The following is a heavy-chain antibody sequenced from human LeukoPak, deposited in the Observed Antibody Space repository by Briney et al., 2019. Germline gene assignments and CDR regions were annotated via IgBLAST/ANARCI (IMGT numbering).Heavy chain of an antibody. D-gene: IGHD1-26*01. CDR3: ARQGGFRSPLGYFQH. CDR1: GGSISSSSYY. V-gene: IGHV4-39*01. CDR2: IYYSGST. Sequence: PSETLSLTCTVSGGSISSSSYYWGWIRQPPGKGLEWIGSIYYSGSTNYNPSLKSRVTISVDTSKNQFSLKLSSVTAADTAVYYCARQGGFRSPLGYFQHWGQGTLVTVSS. J-gene: IGHJ1*01.